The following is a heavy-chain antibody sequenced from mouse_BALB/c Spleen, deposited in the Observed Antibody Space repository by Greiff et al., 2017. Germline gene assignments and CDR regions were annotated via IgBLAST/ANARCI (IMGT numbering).Heavy chain of an antibody. CDR2: IYPGDGVT. Sequence: VKLVESGAELVRPGSSVKISCKASGYAFSSYWMNWVKQRPGQGLEWIGQIYPGDGVTNYSGKFKGKATLTADKSSSTAYMQLSSLTSEDSAVYFCARSAITTVVAPYYYAMDYWGQGTSVTVSS. J-gene: IGHJ4*01. CDR1: GYAFSSYW. D-gene: IGHD1-1*01. CDR3: ARSAITTVVAPYYYAMDY. V-gene: IGHV1-80*01.